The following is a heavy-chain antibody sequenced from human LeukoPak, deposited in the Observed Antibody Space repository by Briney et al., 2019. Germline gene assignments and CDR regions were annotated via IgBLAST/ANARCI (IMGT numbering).Heavy chain of an antibody. CDR2: ISSTSSTI. V-gene: IGHV3-48*01. J-gene: IGHJ4*02. CDR3: ARSGLFDY. Sequence: GGFLRLSCAASGFIFSNYNMNWVRQAPGKGLEWVSYISSTSSTIHYADSVKGRFTISRDNAKNSLSLQMNSLRAEDTAVYYCARSGLFDYWGQGTLVTVSS. D-gene: IGHD5-12*01. CDR1: GFIFSNYN.